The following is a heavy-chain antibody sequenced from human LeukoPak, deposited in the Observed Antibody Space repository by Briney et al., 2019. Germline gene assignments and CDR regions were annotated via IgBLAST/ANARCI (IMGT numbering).Heavy chain of an antibody. CDR2: INHSGST. CDR1: GGSFSGYY. V-gene: IGHV4-34*01. D-gene: IGHD3-9*01. J-gene: IGHJ4*02. CDR3: ARAGRDDILTGYYNVFDY. Sequence: SETLSLTCAVYGGSFSGYYWSWIRQPPGKGLEWIGEINHSGSTNYNPSLKSRVTISVDTSKNQFSLKLGSVTAADTAVYYCARAGRDDILTGYYNVFDYWGQGTLVTVSS.